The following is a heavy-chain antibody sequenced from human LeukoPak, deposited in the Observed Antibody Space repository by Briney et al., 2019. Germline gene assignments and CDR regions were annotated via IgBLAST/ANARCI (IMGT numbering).Heavy chain of an antibody. V-gene: IGHV3-48*02. J-gene: IGHJ5*02. CDR3: ARVKSSSNWFDP. CDR1: GFTFSSYS. D-gene: IGHD6-6*01. Sequence: PGGSLRLSCAASGFTFSSYSMNWVRQAPGKGLEWVSYISSSSNTIYYADSVKGRFTIARDNAKSLLYLQMHSLRDEDTAVYYCARVKSSSNWFDPWGQGTLVTVSS. CDR2: ISSSSNTI.